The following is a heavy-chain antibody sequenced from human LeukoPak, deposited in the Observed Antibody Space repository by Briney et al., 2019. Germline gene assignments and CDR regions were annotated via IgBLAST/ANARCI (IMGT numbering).Heavy chain of an antibody. D-gene: IGHD2-2*01. J-gene: IGHJ6*02. CDR1: GFTFTSSA. V-gene: IGHV1-58*02. CDR2: IVVGSGNT. Sequence: SVKVSCKASGFTFTSSAMQWVRQARGQRLEWIGWIVVGSGNTNYAQKFQERVTITRDMSTSTAYMELSSLRSEDTAVSYCAAAGYGSSTSCSPYYYYGMDVWGQGTTVTVSS. CDR3: AAAGYGSSTSCSPYYYYGMDV.